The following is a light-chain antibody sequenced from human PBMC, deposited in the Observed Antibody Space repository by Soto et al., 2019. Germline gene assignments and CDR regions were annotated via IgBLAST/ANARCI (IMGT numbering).Light chain of an antibody. Sequence: DIQMTQSPSSLSTSVGDRVTITCRASQGISTFLNWYQQKPGKAPRLLIYAASRLQSGVPARFSGSGAETDFTLTITSLQPEDFGIYYCQQRSNWPPSITFGQGTRLEIK. CDR2: AAS. V-gene: IGKV1-39*01. CDR1: QGISTF. CDR3: QQRSNWPPSIT. J-gene: IGKJ5*01.